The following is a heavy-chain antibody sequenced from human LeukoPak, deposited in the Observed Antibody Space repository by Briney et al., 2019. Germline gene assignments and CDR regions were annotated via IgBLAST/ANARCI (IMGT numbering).Heavy chain of an antibody. D-gene: IGHD6-6*01. CDR2: ISSRSDTI. CDR1: GFTFSSYS. J-gene: IGHJ4*02. CDR3: AKGPDSSSSFDY. Sequence: GGSLRLSCAASGFTFSSYSMNWVRQAPGKGLEWVSFISSRSDTIYYADSVKGRFTISRDNTKNSLYLQMNSLKDEDTAVYYCAKGPDSSSSFDYWGQGTLVTVSS. V-gene: IGHV3-48*02.